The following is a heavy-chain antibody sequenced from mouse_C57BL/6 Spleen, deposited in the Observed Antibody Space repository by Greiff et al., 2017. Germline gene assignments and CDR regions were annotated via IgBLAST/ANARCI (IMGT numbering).Heavy chain of an antibody. CDR1: GYTFTSYW. V-gene: IGHV1-50*01. Sequence: QVQLQQPGAELVKPGASVKLSCKASGYTFTSYWMHWVKQRPGQGLEWIGDIDPSDSNTNYNQKFKGKATWTVDTSSSTAYMQLSSLTSEDSAVYYCARSYYSNWFAYWGQGTLVTVSA. CDR2: IDPSDSNT. D-gene: IGHD2-5*01. J-gene: IGHJ3*01. CDR3: ARSYYSNWFAY.